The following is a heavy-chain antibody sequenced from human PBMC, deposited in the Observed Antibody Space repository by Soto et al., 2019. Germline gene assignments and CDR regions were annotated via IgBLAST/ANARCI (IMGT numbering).Heavy chain of an antibody. Sequence: GGSLGLSCVASGFTFSHAWMSWVRQAPGKGLEWIGRITSKSAGETTAYAAPVTGRFTVSRDDLKNTLHLQVNSLKTEDTGIYAGETKHTLFMAHWGQGTLVTVSS. CDR1: GFTFSHAW. CDR2: ITSKSAGETT. J-gene: IGHJ4*02. CDR3: ETKHTLFMAH. D-gene: IGHD2-21*01. V-gene: IGHV3-15*01.